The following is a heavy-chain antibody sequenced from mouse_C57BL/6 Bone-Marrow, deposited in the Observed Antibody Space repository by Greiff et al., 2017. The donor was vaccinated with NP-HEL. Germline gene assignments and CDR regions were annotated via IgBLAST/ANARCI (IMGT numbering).Heavy chain of an antibody. CDR1: GYTFTDYN. V-gene: IGHV1-22*01. Sequence: VQLKESGPELVKPGASVKMSCKASGYTFTDYNMHWVKQSHGKSLEWIGYINPNNGGTSYNQKFKGKATLTVNKSSSTAYMELRSLTSEDSAVYYCARTQATWAMDYWGQGTSVTVSS. J-gene: IGHJ4*01. D-gene: IGHD3-2*02. CDR2: INPNNGGT. CDR3: ARTQATWAMDY.